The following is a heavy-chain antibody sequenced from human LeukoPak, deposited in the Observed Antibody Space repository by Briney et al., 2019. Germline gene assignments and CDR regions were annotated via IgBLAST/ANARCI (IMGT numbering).Heavy chain of an antibody. D-gene: IGHD6-13*01. Sequence: SGPTLVNPTQTLTLTCTFSGFSLSTSGVGVGWIRQPPGKALEWLALIYWDDDKRYSPSMKSRLTITKDTSKNQVVLTMTNMDPVDTATYYCAHTSRVGIAAAGFDYWGQGTVDTVSS. CDR3: AHTSRVGIAAAGFDY. V-gene: IGHV2-5*02. CDR1: GFSLSTSGVG. J-gene: IGHJ4*02. CDR2: IYWDDDK.